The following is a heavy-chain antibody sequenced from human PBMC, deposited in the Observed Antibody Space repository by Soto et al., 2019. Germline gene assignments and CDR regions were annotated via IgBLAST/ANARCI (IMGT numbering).Heavy chain of an antibody. D-gene: IGHD1-1*01. Sequence: QVQLVESGGGVVQPGRSLRLSCAASGFTFSSYAIHWVRQAPGKGLEWVAVISNDGNSKYYADSVKGRFTISRDNSKNTRELQMNSLRAEDTAVYYCARDRLPRASVATPGYLDYWGQGSLVTVSS. J-gene: IGHJ4*02. V-gene: IGHV3-30-3*01. CDR2: ISNDGNSK. CDR3: ARDRLPRASVATPGYLDY. CDR1: GFTFSSYA.